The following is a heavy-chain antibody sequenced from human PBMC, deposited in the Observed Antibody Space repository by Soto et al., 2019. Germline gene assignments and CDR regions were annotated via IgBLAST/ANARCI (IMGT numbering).Heavy chain of an antibody. CDR1: GFTFSSYA. J-gene: IGHJ4*02. CDR2: ISGSGGST. Sequence: EVQLLESGGGLVQPGGSLRLSCAASGFTFSSYAMSWVRQAPGKGLEWVSAISGSGGSTYYADSVKGRLTISRDNSKSTLYLQMNSPRAEDTAVYYCACSGTPFDYWGQGTLVTVSS. D-gene: IGHD6-25*01. V-gene: IGHV3-23*01. CDR3: ACSGTPFDY.